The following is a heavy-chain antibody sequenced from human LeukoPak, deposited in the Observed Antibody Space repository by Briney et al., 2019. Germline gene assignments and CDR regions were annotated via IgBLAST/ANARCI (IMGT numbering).Heavy chain of an antibody. CDR1: GYTFTGYY. D-gene: IGHD6-19*01. Sequence: ASVKVSCKASGYTFTGYYMHWVRQAPGQGLEWMGWINPNSGGTNYAQKFQGRVTMTRDTSISTAYMELSRLRSDDTAVYYCARDRRVAVAGSKYFDYWGQGTLVTVSS. CDR2: INPNSGGT. V-gene: IGHV1-2*02. J-gene: IGHJ4*02. CDR3: ARDRRVAVAGSKYFDY.